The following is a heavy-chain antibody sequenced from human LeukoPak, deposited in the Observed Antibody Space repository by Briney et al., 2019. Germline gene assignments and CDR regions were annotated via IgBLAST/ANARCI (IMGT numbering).Heavy chain of an antibody. Sequence: SETLSLTCTVSGGSITTYYWTWIRQTPDKGLQFIGSFYHTGSTNYNPSLESAVTISEDTSKNQFSLKLSSVTAADTAVYYCARELRIPYFSYYYMDVWGKGTTVTISS. CDR1: GGSITTYY. V-gene: IGHV4-59*01. D-gene: IGHD2-15*01. J-gene: IGHJ6*03. CDR3: ARELRIPYFSYYYMDV. CDR2: FYHTGST.